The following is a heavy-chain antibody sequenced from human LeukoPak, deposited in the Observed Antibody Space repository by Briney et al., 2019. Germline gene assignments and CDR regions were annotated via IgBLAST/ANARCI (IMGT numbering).Heavy chain of an antibody. CDR2: VDNGGSGR. CDR1: GLTFSNYW. J-gene: IGHJ4*02. Sequence: PGGSLRLSCAASGLTFSNYWMHWVRHAPGKGLVWVSYVDNGGSGREYADSVKGRFTISRDNVKSMVYLQMNSLRAEDTAVYYCARGGYGTGIDYWGQGTLVTVSS. CDR3: ARGGYGTGIDY. D-gene: IGHD2-8*02. V-gene: IGHV3-74*03.